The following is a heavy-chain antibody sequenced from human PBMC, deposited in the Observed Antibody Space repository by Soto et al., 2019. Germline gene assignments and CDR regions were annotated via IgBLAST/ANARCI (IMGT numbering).Heavy chain of an antibody. CDR1: GGSISSYY. D-gene: IGHD2-2*01. Sequence: PSETLSLTCTVSGGSISSYYWSWIRQPPGKGLEWIGYIYYSGSTNYNPSLKSRVTISVDTSKNQFSLKLSSVTAADTAVYYCAREKVVPAAMIDYWGQGTLVTVS. J-gene: IGHJ4*02. CDR3: AREKVVPAAMIDY. CDR2: IYYSGST. V-gene: IGHV4-59*01.